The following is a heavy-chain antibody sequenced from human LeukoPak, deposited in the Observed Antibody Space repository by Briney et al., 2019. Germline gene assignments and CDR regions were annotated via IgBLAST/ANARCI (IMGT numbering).Heavy chain of an antibody. CDR1: GYTFTSYY. Sequence: ASVKVSCKASGYTFTSYYMYWVRQAPGQGLEWMGIINPNRGSTGYAQKFQGRVTMTRDMSTSTVYMELSSLRSEDTAVYYCASSRKADYWGQGTLVTVSS. J-gene: IGHJ4*02. CDR2: INPNRGST. V-gene: IGHV1-46*01. CDR3: ASSRKADY.